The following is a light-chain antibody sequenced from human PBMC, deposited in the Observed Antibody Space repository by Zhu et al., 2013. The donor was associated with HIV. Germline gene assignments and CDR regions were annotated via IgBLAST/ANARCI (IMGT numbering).Light chain of an antibody. CDR1: SGDVGTYKL. CDR2: EVT. CDR3: NSYTAFNTYV. J-gene: IGLJ1*01. Sequence: QSALTQPASVSGSPGQSITISCTGTSGDVGTYKLVSWYQQHPGKAPKLMIYEVTNRPSGVSNRFSGSKSGNTASLTISGLQAEDEADYYCNSYTAFNTYVFGSGTKVTVL. V-gene: IGLV2-14*02.